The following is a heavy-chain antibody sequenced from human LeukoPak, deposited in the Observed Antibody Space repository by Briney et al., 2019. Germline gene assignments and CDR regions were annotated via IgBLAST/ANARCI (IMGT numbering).Heavy chain of an antibody. CDR1: EFTFSDYS. CDR2: ISTSSTTT. J-gene: IGHJ4*02. CDR3: ARANNSSWHN. V-gene: IGHV3-48*02. D-gene: IGHD6-13*01. Sequence: GGSLRLSCAASEFTFSDYSMNWVRQAPGKGLEWVSYISTSSTTTYCVDSVKGRFTISRDNAKNSLYLQMNSLRDEDTAVYYCARANNSSWHNWGQGTLVTVSS.